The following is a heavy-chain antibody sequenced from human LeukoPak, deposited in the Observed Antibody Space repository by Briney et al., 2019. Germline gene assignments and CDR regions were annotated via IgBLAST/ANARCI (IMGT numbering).Heavy chain of an antibody. J-gene: IGHJ5*02. CDR2: IIPIFGTA. Sequence: SVRVSCKASGGTFSSYAISWVRQAPGQGLEGMGGIIPIFGTANYAQKFQGRVTITADESTSTAYMELRSLRSDDTAVYYCARDMVRGVIGRFDPWGQGTLVTVSS. CDR1: GGTFSSYA. CDR3: ARDMVRGVIGRFDP. V-gene: IGHV1-69*13. D-gene: IGHD3-10*01.